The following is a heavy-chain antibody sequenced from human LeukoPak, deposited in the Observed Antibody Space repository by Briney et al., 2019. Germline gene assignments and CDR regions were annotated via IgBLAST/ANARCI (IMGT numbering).Heavy chain of an antibody. V-gene: IGHV3-30*18. Sequence: AGGSLRLSCAASGNYWMHWVRQAPGKGLEWVAVISYDGSNRYYADSVKGRFTISRDNSKNTLYLQMNSLRAEDTAVYYCAKDIGDGGNSYAFDIWGQGTMVTVSS. CDR2: ISYDGSNR. CDR1: GNYW. D-gene: IGHD4-23*01. CDR3: AKDIGDGGNSYAFDI. J-gene: IGHJ3*02.